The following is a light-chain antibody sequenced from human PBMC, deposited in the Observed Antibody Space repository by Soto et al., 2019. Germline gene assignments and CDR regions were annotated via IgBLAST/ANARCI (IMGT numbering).Light chain of an antibody. CDR3: QQYGSSPSS. J-gene: IGKJ5*01. Sequence: EIVWTQSPGTLSLSPGERATLSSRASQSVSSSYLTWYQQKPGQAPRLLSYGASSRATGIPDRFSGSGSGTDFTLIISGLEPEDFAVYYCQQYGSSPSSFGQGTRLEIK. V-gene: IGKV3-20*01. CDR2: GAS. CDR1: QSVSSSY.